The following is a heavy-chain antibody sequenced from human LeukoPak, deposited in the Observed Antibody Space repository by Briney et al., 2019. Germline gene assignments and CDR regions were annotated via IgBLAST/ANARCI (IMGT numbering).Heavy chain of an antibody. CDR3: ARGREAVAGSNWFDP. CDR2: MNPNSGNT. J-gene: IGHJ5*02. Sequence: ASVKVPCKASGYTFTSYDINWVRQATGQGLEWMGWMNPNSGNTGYAQKFQGRVTMTRNTSISTAYMELSSLRSEDTAVYYCARGREAVAGSNWFDPWGQGTLVTVSS. V-gene: IGHV1-8*01. CDR1: GYTFTSYD. D-gene: IGHD6-19*01.